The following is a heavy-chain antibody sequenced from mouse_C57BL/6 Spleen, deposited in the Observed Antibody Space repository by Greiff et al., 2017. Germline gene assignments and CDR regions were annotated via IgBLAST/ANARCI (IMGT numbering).Heavy chain of an antibody. J-gene: IGHJ4*01. D-gene: IGHD2-2*01. Sequence: VQLQQSGAELVKPGASVKLSCKASGYTFTSYWMHWVKQRPGQGLEWIGMIHPNSGSTNYNEKFKSKATLTVDKSSSTAYMQLSSLTSEDSAVYYCERGYDKSCPYAMDYWGQGTSVTVSS. CDR3: ERGYDKSCPYAMDY. V-gene: IGHV1-64*01. CDR1: GYTFTSYW. CDR2: IHPNSGST.